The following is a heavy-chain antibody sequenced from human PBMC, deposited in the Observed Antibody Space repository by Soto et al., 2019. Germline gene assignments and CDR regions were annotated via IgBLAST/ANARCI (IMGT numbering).Heavy chain of an antibody. Sequence: PGGSLRLSCVGPGLNFDHFAMHWVRQSPGKGLEWVSGITWNSRVLAYADSVKGRFTISRDNARNSLYLQMDSLRDEDTALYYCAKGRYDFCSPYYFDSWGQGTLVTVSS. CDR1: GLNFDHFA. CDR2: ITWNSRVL. J-gene: IGHJ4*02. CDR3: AKGRYDFCSPYYFDS. V-gene: IGHV3-9*01. D-gene: IGHD3-3*01.